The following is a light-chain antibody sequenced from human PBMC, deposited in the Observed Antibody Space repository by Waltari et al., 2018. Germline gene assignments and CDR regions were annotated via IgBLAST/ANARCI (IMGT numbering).Light chain of an antibody. CDR1: NSDVGFYNR. J-gene: IGLJ1*01. CDR2: QVS. CDR3: YSYTTSGIYV. V-gene: IGLV2-18*02. Sequence: QSALTQPPSVSGSPGQSVTISCAGPNSDVGFYNRVSWYQQSPGTAPKLIVYQVSNRPSGFPDRFSGSKSGSTASLTISGLQAEDEADYYCYSYTTSGIYVFGTGTKVSVL.